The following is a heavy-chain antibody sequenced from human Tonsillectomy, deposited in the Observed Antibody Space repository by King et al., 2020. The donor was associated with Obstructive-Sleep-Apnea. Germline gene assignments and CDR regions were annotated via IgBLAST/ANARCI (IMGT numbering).Heavy chain of an antibody. CDR3: AREYREYVRDYGDYVGIDY. D-gene: IGHD4-17*01. Sequence: QLQESGPGLVKPSETLSLTCTVSGGSISSRSYYWGWIRQPPGKGLEWIGTIYYSGSTHYNPSLKSRVTISVDTSKKQFSLKLSSVTAADTAVYYCAREYREYVRDYGDYVGIDYWGQGTLVTVSS. CDR2: IYYSGST. CDR1: GGSISSRSYY. V-gene: IGHV4-39*07. J-gene: IGHJ4*02.